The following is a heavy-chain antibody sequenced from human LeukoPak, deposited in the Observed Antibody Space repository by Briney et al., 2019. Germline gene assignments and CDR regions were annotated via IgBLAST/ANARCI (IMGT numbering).Heavy chain of an antibody. V-gene: IGHV3-7*01. CDR1: GFTFSSYW. CDR3: ARARRYLGYCSGGSCYGYFDY. D-gene: IGHD2-15*01. J-gene: IGHJ4*02. CDR2: IKQDGSEK. Sequence: LAGGSLRLSCAASGFTFSSYWMSWVRQAPGKGLEWVANIKQDGSEKYYVDSVKGRFTISRDNAKNSLHLQMNSLRAEDTAVYYCARARRYLGYCSGGSCYGYFDYWGQGTLVTVSS.